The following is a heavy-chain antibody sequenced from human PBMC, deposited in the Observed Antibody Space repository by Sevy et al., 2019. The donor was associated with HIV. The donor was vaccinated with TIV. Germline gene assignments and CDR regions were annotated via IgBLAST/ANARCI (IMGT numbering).Heavy chain of an antibody. Sequence: GGCLRLSCEVSGFTFSDFWMTWVRQSPGKGLEWVAYINQDERHINLLDSVRGRFTISRDNAKISLYLQMDSLRAEDTAIYYSARDPDWGALDRWGQGTLVTVSS. CDR2: INQDERHI. D-gene: IGHD7-27*01. CDR3: ARDPDWGALDR. CDR1: GFTFSDFW. V-gene: IGHV3-7*01. J-gene: IGHJ5*02.